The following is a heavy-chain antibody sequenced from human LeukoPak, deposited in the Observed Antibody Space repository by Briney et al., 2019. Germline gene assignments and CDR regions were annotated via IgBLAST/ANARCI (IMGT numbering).Heavy chain of an antibody. CDR2: IYSDNT. CDR1: GFTFSSYT. J-gene: IGHJ4*02. V-gene: IGHV3-53*01. D-gene: IGHD4/OR15-4a*01. Sequence: GGSLRLSCAASGFTFSSYTMSWVRQAPGKGLEWVSFIYSDNTHYSDSVKGRSTISRDNSKNTLYLQMNSLRAEDTAVYYCARRAGAYSHPYDYWGQGTLVTVSS. CDR3: ARRAGAYSHPYDY.